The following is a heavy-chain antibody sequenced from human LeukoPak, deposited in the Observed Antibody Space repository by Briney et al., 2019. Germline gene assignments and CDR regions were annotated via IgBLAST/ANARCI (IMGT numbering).Heavy chain of an antibody. J-gene: IGHJ4*02. V-gene: IGHV3-11*06. D-gene: IGHD3-10*01. Sequence: PGGSLRLSCAASGFTFSDYYMSWIRQAPGKGLEWASYISSSSSYTNYADSVKGRFTISRDNAKNSLYLQMNSLRAEDTAVYYCASHYGSGSYYDYWGQGTLVTVSS. CDR2: ISSSSSYT. CDR1: GFTFSDYY. CDR3: ASHYGSGSYYDY.